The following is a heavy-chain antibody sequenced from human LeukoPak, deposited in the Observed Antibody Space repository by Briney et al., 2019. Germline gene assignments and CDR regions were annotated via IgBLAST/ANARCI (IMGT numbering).Heavy chain of an antibody. V-gene: IGHV3-23*01. CDR3: VRVNYGGNSGYHFDY. CDR2: ISGGGDGT. CDR1: GFDLWRYA. J-gene: IGHJ4*02. D-gene: IGHD4-23*01. Sequence: PGGSLRLSCAASGFDLWRYAMSWVRQVPGKGLEWVADISGGGDGTHYADSVQGRFTLSRDNSKNSVLLQMGSLRAHDTAVYYCVRVNYGGNSGYHFDYWGQGTLVTVSS.